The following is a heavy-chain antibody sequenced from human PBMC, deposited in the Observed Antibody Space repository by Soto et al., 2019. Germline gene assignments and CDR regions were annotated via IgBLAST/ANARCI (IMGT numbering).Heavy chain of an antibody. V-gene: IGHV4-34*01. CDR2: INHSGST. CDR1: GGSFSGYY. J-gene: IGHJ4*02. CDR3: AREGSYSAYNFAHGIQLWSFDF. Sequence: SETLSLTCAVYGGSFSGYYWSWIRQPPGKGLEWIGEINHSGSTNYNPSLKSRVTISVDTSKNQFSLNLSSVTAADMAVYYCAREGSYSAYNFAHGIQLWSFDFWGQGALVTVSS. D-gene: IGHD5-12*01.